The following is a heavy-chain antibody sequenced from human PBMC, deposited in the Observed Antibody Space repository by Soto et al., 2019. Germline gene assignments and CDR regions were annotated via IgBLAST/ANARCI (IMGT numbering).Heavy chain of an antibody. Sequence: LRLSCAASGFTFSNAWMSWVRQAPGKGLEWVGRIKSKADGGTTDYAAPVKGRFTISRDDSKNTLYLQMNSLKTGDTAVYYCTTFQLGAIGYWGQGTLVTVSS. CDR3: TTFQLGAIGY. J-gene: IGHJ4*02. CDR2: IKSKADGGTT. V-gene: IGHV3-15*01. CDR1: GFTFSNAW. D-gene: IGHD1-26*01.